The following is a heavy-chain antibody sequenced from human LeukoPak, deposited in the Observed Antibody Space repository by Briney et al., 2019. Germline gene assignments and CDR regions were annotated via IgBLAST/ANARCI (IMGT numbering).Heavy chain of an antibody. Sequence: GSSLRLSCAASGFILSNHWMTWVRQAPGKGPEWVANMNKDGSEKYYVDSVKGRFTISRDTAKNSLYLQMNNLRAEDTALYYYARNNDMDVWGQGTTVIVSS. CDR1: GFILSNHW. V-gene: IGHV3-7*03. CDR3: ARNNDMDV. J-gene: IGHJ6*02. CDR2: MNKDGSEK. D-gene: IGHD1/OR15-1a*01.